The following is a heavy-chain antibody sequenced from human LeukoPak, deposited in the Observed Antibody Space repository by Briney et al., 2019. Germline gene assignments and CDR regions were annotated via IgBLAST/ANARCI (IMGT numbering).Heavy chain of an antibody. D-gene: IGHD6-19*01. J-gene: IGHJ4*02. CDR3: ARLGGYSTGWYIQY. V-gene: IGHV5-51*01. CDR2: VYPGTSDS. CDR1: RYTFTTSW. Sequence: GESLKISCKGFRYTFTTSWIAWLRQMPGKGLEWMGGVYPGTSDSRYSPSFQGQVTISADNSLSAAYLQWSSLKASDSAMYYCARLGGYSTGWYIQYWGQGTLVTVSS.